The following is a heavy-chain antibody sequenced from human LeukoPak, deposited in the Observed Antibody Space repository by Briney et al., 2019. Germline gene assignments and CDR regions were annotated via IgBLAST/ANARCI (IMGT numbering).Heavy chain of an antibody. CDR3: AKDIFTGIAAAGAIDY. CDR1: GFTFSSYS. Sequence: PGGSLRLSCAASGFTFSSYSMNWVRQAPGKGLEWVSGISWNSGSIGYADSVKGRFTISRDNAKNSLYLQMNSLRAEDTALYYCAKDIFTGIAAAGAIDYWGQGTLVTVSS. CDR2: ISWNSGSI. D-gene: IGHD6-13*01. V-gene: IGHV3-9*01. J-gene: IGHJ4*02.